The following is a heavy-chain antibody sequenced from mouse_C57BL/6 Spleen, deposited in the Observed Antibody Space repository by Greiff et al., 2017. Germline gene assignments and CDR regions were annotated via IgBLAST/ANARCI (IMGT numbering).Heavy chain of an antibody. CDR2: IYPGSGST. V-gene: IGHV1-55*01. D-gene: IGHD1-1*01. CDR3: ERDYGSSSFDN. CDR1: GYTFTSYW. Sequence: QVQLQQPGAEFVKPGASVKMSCKASGYTFTSYWITWVKQRPGQGLEWIGDIYPGSGSTNYNEKFKSKATLTVDTSSSTAYMQLSSLTSEDSVVYYGERDYGSSSFDNWGQGTTLTVSS. J-gene: IGHJ2*01.